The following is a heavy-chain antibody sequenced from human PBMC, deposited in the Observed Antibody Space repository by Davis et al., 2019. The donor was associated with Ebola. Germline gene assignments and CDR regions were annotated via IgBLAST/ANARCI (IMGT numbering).Heavy chain of an antibody. V-gene: IGHV1-18*04. D-gene: IGHD5-12*01. CDR3: ARDGGIVATLADY. CDR2: INPNSGNT. Sequence: ASVKVSCKASGYTFTGYYMHWVRQAPGQGLEWMGWINPNSGNTNYAQKLQGRVTMTTDTSTSTAYMELRSLRSDDTAVYYCARDGGIVATLADYWGQGTLVTVSS. J-gene: IGHJ4*02. CDR1: GYTFTGYY.